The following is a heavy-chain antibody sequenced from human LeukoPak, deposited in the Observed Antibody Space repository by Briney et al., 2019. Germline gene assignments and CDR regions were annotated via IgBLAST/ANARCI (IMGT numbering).Heavy chain of an antibody. CDR3: ARPGAYDFWSGYYVY. Sequence: GGSLRLSCAVSGFTFSDYYMNWIRQVPGKGLEWVAVISYDGSNKYYADSVKDRFTISRDNSKNTLYLQMNSLRAEDTAVYYCARPGAYDFWSGYYVYWGQGTLVTVSS. V-gene: IGHV3-30-3*01. CDR1: GFTFSDYY. CDR2: ISYDGSNK. D-gene: IGHD3-3*01. J-gene: IGHJ4*02.